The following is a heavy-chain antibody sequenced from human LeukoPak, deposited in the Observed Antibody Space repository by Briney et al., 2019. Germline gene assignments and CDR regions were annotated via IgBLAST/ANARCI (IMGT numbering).Heavy chain of an antibody. J-gene: IGHJ5*01. Sequence: SETLSLTCTVSGVSIRSSYYYWGWIRQPPGKGLEWIGGVYNSGGTSYNPSLKSRVIISKDTSKDQVSLRLSSVTVADTAVYYCARHRVVGTTRGRGFDSWGQGTLVIVSS. CDR1: GVSIRSSYYY. D-gene: IGHD1-26*01. CDR2: VYNSGGT. V-gene: IGHV4-39*01. CDR3: ARHRVVGTTRGRGFDS.